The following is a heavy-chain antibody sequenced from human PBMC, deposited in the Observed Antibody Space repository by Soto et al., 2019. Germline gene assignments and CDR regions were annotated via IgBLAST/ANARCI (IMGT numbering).Heavy chain of an antibody. J-gene: IGHJ4*02. V-gene: IGHV4-59*01. CDR1: GGSISSYY. Sequence: QVQLQESGPGLVKPSETLSLTCTVSGGSISSYYWSWIRQPPGKGLEWIGYIYYSGSTNYNPSLKSRVTISVDTSKNQFSLKLSSVTAADTAVYYCARDGRAAAAEDYWGQGTLVTVSS. D-gene: IGHD6-13*01. CDR3: ARDGRAAAAEDY. CDR2: IYYSGST.